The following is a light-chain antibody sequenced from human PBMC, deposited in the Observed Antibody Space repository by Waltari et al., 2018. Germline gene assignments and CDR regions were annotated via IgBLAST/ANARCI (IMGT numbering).Light chain of an antibody. Sequence: EIVMTQSPATLPVSPGERATLSCRASESVGSNLAWFQQKPGQAPRLLIYGAATRATGTPASFTGSGSGTEFTLTISSLRSEDVAVYYCQQYNNWVTFGPGTKVEIK. V-gene: IGKV3-15*01. CDR1: ESVGSN. J-gene: IGKJ3*01. CDR3: QQYNNWVT. CDR2: GAA.